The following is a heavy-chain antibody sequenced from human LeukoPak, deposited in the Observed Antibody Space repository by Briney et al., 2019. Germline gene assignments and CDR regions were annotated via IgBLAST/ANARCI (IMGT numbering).Heavy chain of an antibody. CDR3: ARGPYFDWSTEVPLHEFHYYYYIDV. Sequence: GGSLRLSCAASGFTFSSYAMHWVRQAPGKGLEWVAVISYDGSNKYYADSVKGRFTISRDNSKNTPYLQMNSLRAEDTAVYYCARGPYFDWSTEVPLHEFHYYYYIDVWGKGTTVTVSS. J-gene: IGHJ6*03. CDR1: GFTFSSYA. D-gene: IGHD3-9*01. V-gene: IGHV3-30*04. CDR2: ISYDGSNK.